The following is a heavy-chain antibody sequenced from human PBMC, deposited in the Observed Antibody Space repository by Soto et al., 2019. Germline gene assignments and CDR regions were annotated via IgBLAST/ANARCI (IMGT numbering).Heavy chain of an antibody. CDR3: AGGITMVRGVSHWFDP. J-gene: IGHJ5*02. Sequence: PSVTMCLTCTVSEGSITSGDYCWIWIRQHPGKGLEWIGYIYYSGNTYYNPSLKSRVTISLDTSKNQFSLKLSSVTAADTAVYYCAGGITMVRGVSHWFDPWGQGTLVTVSS. V-gene: IGHV4-31*03. CDR2: IYYSGNT. CDR1: EGSITSGDYC. D-gene: IGHD3-10*01.